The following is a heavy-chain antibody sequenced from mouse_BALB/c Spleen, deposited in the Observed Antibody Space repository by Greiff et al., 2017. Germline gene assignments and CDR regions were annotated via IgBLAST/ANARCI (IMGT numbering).Heavy chain of an antibody. CDR1: GYNFTSYW. J-gene: IGHJ4*01. V-gene: IGHV1-55*01. CDR3: ARFDYGYAMDY. D-gene: IGHD1-1*01. CDR2: IYPGSGST. Sequence: QVQLQQPGAELVKPGTSVKLSCKASGYNFTSYWINWVTLRPGQGLEWIGDIYPGSGSTNYNEKFKSKATLTVDTSSSPAHMQLSSLASEAAALYYCARFDYGYAMDYWGQGTSVTVSS.